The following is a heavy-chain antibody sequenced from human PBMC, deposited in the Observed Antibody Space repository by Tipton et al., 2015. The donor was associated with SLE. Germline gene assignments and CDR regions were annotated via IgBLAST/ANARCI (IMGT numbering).Heavy chain of an antibody. D-gene: IGHD2-15*01. CDR1: GDSITSDY. CDR2: ISYSGST. J-gene: IGHJ1*01. Sequence: TLSLTCTVSGDSITSDYWTWIRQPPGKGLEWIGYISYSGSTNYNPSVRSRVSISLDTSKNQFSLKLSSVTAADAAVYYCARRGYTTSIFQHWGQGTPVTVSS. V-gene: IGHV4-59*12. CDR3: ARRGYTTSIFQH.